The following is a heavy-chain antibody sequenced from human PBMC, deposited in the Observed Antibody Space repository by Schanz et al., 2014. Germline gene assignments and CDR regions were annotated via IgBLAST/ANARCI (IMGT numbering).Heavy chain of an antibody. J-gene: IGHJ6*02. CDR2: INSRSNFI. D-gene: IGHD3-3*01. CDR3: ARFLARYQYYGVDV. CDR1: GFTFSSYG. V-gene: IGHV3-21*04. Sequence: VQLVESGGGLVQPGESLRLSCAASGFTFSSYGMHWVRQTPKGLEWVSSINSRSNFIYYADSVKGRFSISRDNGETSVYLQINSLRVEDTAVYYCARFLARYQYYGVDVWGQGTTVIVSS.